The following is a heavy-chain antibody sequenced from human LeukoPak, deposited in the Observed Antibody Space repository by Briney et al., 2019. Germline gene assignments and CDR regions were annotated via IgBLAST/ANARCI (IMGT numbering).Heavy chain of an antibody. CDR2: ISYDGSNK. CDR1: EFSVGSNY. Sequence: PGGSLRLSCAASEFSVGSNYMTWVRQAPGKGLEWVAVISYDGSNKYYADSVKGRFTISRDNSKNTLYLQMNSLRAEDTAVYYCAKEGKRYDFWSGYYSWYFDYWGQGTLVTVSS. CDR3: AKEGKRYDFWSGYYSWYFDY. D-gene: IGHD3-3*01. V-gene: IGHV3-30*18. J-gene: IGHJ4*02.